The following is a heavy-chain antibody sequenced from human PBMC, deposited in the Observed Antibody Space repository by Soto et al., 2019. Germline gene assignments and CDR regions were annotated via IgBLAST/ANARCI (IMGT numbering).Heavy chain of an antibody. J-gene: IGHJ5*02. V-gene: IGHV3-48*04. D-gene: IGHD3-16*01. CDR3: ARGGAPPPFNWFDP. Sequence: PGGSLRLSCAASGFTFSSYGMHWVRQAPGKGLEWVSYISNSGSNIYYADSVKGRFTISRDNAKNSLYLQMNSLRAEDTAVYYCARGGAPPPFNWFDPWGQGTLVTVS. CDR1: GFTFSSYG. CDR2: ISNSGSNI.